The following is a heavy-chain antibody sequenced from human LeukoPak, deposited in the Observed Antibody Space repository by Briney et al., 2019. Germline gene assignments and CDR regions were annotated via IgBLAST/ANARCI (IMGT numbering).Heavy chain of an antibody. J-gene: IGHJ4*02. CDR2: ISYDGSKK. CDR3: ARGYDNSGYYQDY. V-gene: IGHV3-30-3*01. Sequence: GGSLRLSCAASGFTFSSYAMHWVRQAPGKGLEWVAVISYDGSKKYYADSVKGRFTISRDNSKNTLYLQMNSLRAEDPAVYYCARGYDNSGYYQDYWGQGTLVTVSS. D-gene: IGHD3-22*01. CDR1: GFTFSSYA.